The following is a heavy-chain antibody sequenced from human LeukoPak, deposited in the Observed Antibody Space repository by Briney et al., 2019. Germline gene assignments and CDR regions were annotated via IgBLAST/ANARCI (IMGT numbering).Heavy chain of an antibody. Sequence: GGSLRLSCAASGFTFSSYWMHWVRQAPGKGLEWVSSISSSSSYIYYADSVKGRFTISRDNAKNSLYLQMNSLRAEDTAVYYCARDGGYYYDSSGYYPFDYWGQGTLVTVSS. J-gene: IGHJ4*02. CDR3: ARDGGYYYDSSGYYPFDY. V-gene: IGHV3-21*01. D-gene: IGHD3-22*01. CDR2: ISSSSSYI. CDR1: GFTFSSYW.